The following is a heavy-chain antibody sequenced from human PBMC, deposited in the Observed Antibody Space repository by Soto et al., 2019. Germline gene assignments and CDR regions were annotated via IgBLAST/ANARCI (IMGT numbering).Heavy chain of an antibody. CDR3: ARVPTGKYGVWNY. V-gene: IGHV3-74*01. CDR1: GFTFSSYW. CDR2: INPGGSIT. J-gene: IGHJ4*02. D-gene: IGHD2-8*01. Sequence: EEQLVESGGGLVQPGGSLRLSCAASGFTFSSYWMHWSRQAPGKGLVWFSRINPGGSITAYADSVKGRFTISRDNAKNTLYLQMNSLRGDDTAVYYCARVPTGKYGVWNYWGQGTLVTVSS.